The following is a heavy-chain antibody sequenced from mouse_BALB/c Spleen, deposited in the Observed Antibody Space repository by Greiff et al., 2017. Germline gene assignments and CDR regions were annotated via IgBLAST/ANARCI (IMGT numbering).Heavy chain of an antibody. D-gene: IGHD2-1*01. V-gene: IGHV1-14*01. J-gene: IGHJ1*01. CDR3: ARNYGKGDWYFDV. Sequence: VQLQQSGPELVKPGASVKMSCKASGYTFTSYVMHWVKQKPGQGLEWIGYINPYSDGTKYNEKFKGKATLTSDKSSSTAYMELSSLTSEDSAVYYCARNYGKGDWYFDVWGAGTTVTVSS. CDR2: INPYSDGT. CDR1: GYTFTSYV.